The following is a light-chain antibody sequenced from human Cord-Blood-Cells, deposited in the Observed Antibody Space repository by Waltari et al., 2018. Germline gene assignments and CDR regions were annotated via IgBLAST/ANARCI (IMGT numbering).Light chain of an antibody. J-gene: IGLJ2*01. V-gene: IGLV2-14*01. Sequence: QSALTQPASVSGSPGQSITISCTGTSSDVGGYNYVSWYPQHPGKAPKLMIYDVSNRPSGGSNRFSGCKSGNTASLTISGLQAEDEADYYCSSYTSRVVFGGGTKLTVL. CDR1: SSDVGGYNY. CDR2: DVS. CDR3: SSYTSRVV.